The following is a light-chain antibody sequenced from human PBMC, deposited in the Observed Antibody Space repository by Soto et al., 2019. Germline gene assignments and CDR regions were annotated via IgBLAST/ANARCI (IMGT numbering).Light chain of an antibody. V-gene: IGLV2-8*01. CDR3: KSYAGSNTYV. Sequence: QSALTQPPSASGSPGQSVTISCTGTKNDIGLYDFVSLYQHHPGKAPRLIIYEVVQRPSGVPDRFSGSKSGNTASLTVSGLQAADEADYFCKSYAGSNTYVFGSGTKVTVL. CDR2: EVV. CDR1: KNDIGLYDF. J-gene: IGLJ1*01.